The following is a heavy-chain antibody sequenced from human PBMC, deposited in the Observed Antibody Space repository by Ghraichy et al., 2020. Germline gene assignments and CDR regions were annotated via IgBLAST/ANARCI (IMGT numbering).Heavy chain of an antibody. D-gene: IGHD4-23*01. V-gene: IGHV3-21*01. CDR3: APGNPTQFDY. CDR1: GFTFSSYS. CDR2: ISSSSSYI. Sequence: GGPLRLSCAASGFTFSSYSMNWVRQAPGKGLEWVSSISSSSSYIYYADSVKGRFTISRDNAKNSLYLQMNSLRAEDTAVYYCAPGNPTQFDYWGQGTLVTVSS. J-gene: IGHJ4*02.